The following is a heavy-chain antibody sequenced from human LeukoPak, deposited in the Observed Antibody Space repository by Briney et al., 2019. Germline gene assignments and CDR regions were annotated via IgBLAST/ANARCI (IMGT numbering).Heavy chain of an antibody. D-gene: IGHD3-22*01. J-gene: IGHJ4*02. Sequence: SQTLSLTCTVSGASFNRDDQYWNWIRQSPGKVLEWIGSIHPSGMLYNNPSLESRVTMSRDTSKKQFSLNLNSVTAADTAVYFCSRGLDSRKLGYWGQGILVTVSS. CDR3: SRGLDSRKLGY. CDR1: GASFNRDDQY. V-gene: IGHV4-31*03. CDR2: IHPSGML.